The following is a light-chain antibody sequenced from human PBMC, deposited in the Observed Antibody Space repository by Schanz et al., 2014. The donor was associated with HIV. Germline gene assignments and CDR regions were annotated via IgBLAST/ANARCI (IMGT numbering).Light chain of an antibody. V-gene: IGKV3-20*01. J-gene: IGKJ1*01. CDR3: QQYSGSPPWT. CDR1: QSISTH. Sequence: EIVLTQSPGTLSLSPGEVGTLSCRASQSISTHLAWYQQKPGQAPTLLIYGASKRATGIPDRFIGSGSGTDFTLTISGLEPDDFAVYYCQQYSGSPPWTFGQGTKVEIK. CDR2: GAS.